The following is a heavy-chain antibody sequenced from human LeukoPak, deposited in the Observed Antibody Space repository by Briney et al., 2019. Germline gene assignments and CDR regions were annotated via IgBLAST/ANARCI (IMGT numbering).Heavy chain of an antibody. CDR3: ARGGSVFAYFFDY. CDR2: ISGSGGTT. D-gene: IGHD3-10*01. Sequence: SGGSLRLSCAASGFNFSSYAMTWARLTPGKGLEWVSAISGSGGTTYYADSVKGRFTISRDSSTNTLYLQLSSLRAEDTAIYYCARGGSVFAYFFDYWGQGTLVTVSS. CDR1: GFNFSSYA. J-gene: IGHJ4*02. V-gene: IGHV3-23*01.